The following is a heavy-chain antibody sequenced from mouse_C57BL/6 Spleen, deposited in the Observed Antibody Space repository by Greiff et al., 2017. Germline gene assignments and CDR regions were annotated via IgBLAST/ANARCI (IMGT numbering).Heavy chain of an antibody. CDR1: GYTFTDSY. D-gene: IGHD2-4*01. CDR2: IGPVSGSP. J-gene: IGHJ2*01. CDR3: SRDYDNAFDD. V-gene: IGHV1-77*01. Sequence: QVQLQQSGAELVKPGASVKISCKASGYTFTDSYINWVKQRPGQGLEWIGKIGPVSGSPYYNEKFKGKDTLTADKSSSTAYMQLSSLTSDDSAVYFCSRDYDNAFDDWGQGTTLTVSS.